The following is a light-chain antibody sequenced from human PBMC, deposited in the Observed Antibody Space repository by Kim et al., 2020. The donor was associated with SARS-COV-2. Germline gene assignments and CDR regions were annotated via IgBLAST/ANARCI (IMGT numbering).Light chain of an antibody. CDR1: QSVSSSY. CDR2: GAS. V-gene: IGKV3-20*01. CDR3: QQYGSSPQWT. J-gene: IGKJ1*01. Sequence: PGERATLSCRASQSVSSSYLAWYQQKPGQAPRLLIYGASSRATGIPDRFSGSGSGTDLTLTISRLEPEDFAVYYCQQYGSSPQWTFGQGTKVDIK.